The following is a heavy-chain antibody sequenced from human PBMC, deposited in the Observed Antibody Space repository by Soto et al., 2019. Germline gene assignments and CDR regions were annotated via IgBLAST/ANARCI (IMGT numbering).Heavy chain of an antibody. Sequence: SETLSLTCTVSGGSIRNVYWSWIRQAPGKGLEWIGFIFHSGNAKYNPSLKGRVTISVDTSKNQFSLSLDSVTAADTAVYFCARAHAPTLPFDSWGQGTLVTV. CDR2: IFHSGNA. CDR3: ARAHAPTLPFDS. J-gene: IGHJ4*01. CDR1: GGSIRNVY. D-gene: IGHD2-15*01. V-gene: IGHV4-59*01.